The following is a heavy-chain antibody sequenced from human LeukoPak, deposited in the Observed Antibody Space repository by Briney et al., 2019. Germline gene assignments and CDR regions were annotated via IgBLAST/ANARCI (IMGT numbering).Heavy chain of an antibody. J-gene: IGHJ5*02. D-gene: IGHD6-13*01. CDR1: GGTFTGYY. CDR2: INPNSGGT. Sequence: ASVKVSCKASGGTFTGYYMHWVRQAPGQGLEWMGWINPNSGGTNYAQKFQGRVTMTRDTSISTAYMELSRLRSDDTAVYYCARGSSWYEWFDPWGQGTLVTVSS. CDR3: ARGSSWYEWFDP. V-gene: IGHV1-2*02.